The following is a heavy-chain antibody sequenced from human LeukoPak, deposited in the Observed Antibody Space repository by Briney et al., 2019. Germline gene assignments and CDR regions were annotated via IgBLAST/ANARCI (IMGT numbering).Heavy chain of an antibody. D-gene: IGHD2-8*01. CDR2: ISGYNGDT. J-gene: IGHJ4*02. V-gene: IGHV1-18*01. CDR1: GYTFTRYG. Sequence: ASVKVSCKASGYTFTRYGISWVRQAPGQGLEWMGWISGYNGDTNYAQNLQGRVTMTTDTSTSTAYMELRSLRSDDTAVYYCARDLEYCTNGVCHFDYWGQGTLVTVSS. CDR3: ARDLEYCTNGVCHFDY.